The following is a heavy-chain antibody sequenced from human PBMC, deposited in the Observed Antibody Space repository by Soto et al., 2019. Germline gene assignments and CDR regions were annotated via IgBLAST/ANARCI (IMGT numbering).Heavy chain of an antibody. Sequence: QVQMVQSGAEVKKPGSSVKDSCKASGDTFSFYTINWVRQAPGLGLEWMGRVNPILSMSNYAQKFQGRVTMTADKSTSTAYMELRSLRSEDTAFYYCATSYGSGYRAFDYWGQGALVTVSS. CDR2: VNPILSMS. CDR1: GDTFSFYT. CDR3: ATSYGSGYRAFDY. J-gene: IGHJ4*02. V-gene: IGHV1-69*02. D-gene: IGHD3-10*01.